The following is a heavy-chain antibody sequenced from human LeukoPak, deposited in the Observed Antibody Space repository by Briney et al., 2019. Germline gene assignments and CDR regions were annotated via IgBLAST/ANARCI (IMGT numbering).Heavy chain of an antibody. CDR3: ARAPPIAVAALDAFDI. CDR2: IYYSGST. CDR1: GGSISSSSYY. V-gene: IGHV4-39*01. Sequence: SETLSLTCTVSGGSISSSSYYWGWIRQPPGKGLEWIGSIYYSGSTYYNPSLKSRVTISVDTSKNQFSLKLSSVTAADTAVYYCARAPPIAVAALDAFDIWGQGTMVTVSS. D-gene: IGHD6-19*01. J-gene: IGHJ3*02.